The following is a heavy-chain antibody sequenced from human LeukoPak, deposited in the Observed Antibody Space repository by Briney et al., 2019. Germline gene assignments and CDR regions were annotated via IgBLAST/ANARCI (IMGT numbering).Heavy chain of an antibody. J-gene: IGHJ4*02. CDR1: GGSVSSGSYY. CDR2: IYYSGST. Sequence: PSQTLSLTCTVSGGSVSSGSYYWSWIRQPPGKGLEWIGSIYYSGSTYYNPSLKSRVTISVDTSKNQFSLKLSSVTAADTAVYYCARDSGDYGPGLLDYWGQGTLVTVSS. D-gene: IGHD4-17*01. V-gene: IGHV4-39*07. CDR3: ARDSGDYGPGLLDY.